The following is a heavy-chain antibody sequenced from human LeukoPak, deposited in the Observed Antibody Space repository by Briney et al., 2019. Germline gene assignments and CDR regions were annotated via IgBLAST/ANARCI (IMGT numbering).Heavy chain of an antibody. CDR1: GGTFSNYA. J-gene: IGHJ4*02. CDR2: IIPIFGTA. CDR3: ASLGVAMIRGVRSYYFDY. D-gene: IGHD3-10*01. V-gene: IGHV1-69*05. Sequence: ASVTVSCKASGGTFSNYAITWVRQAPGQGLEWMGGIIPIFGTANYPQKFQGRVTITTDESTSPAYVELSSLRSEDTAVYYCASLGVAMIRGVRSYYFDYWGQGTLVSVSS.